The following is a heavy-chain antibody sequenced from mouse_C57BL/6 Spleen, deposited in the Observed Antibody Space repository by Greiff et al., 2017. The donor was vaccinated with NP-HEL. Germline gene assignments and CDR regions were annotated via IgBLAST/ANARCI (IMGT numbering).Heavy chain of an antibody. CDR2: IDPSDSYT. CDR3: AIYYSNFRGFAY. CDR1: GYTFTSYW. V-gene: IGHV1-59*01. D-gene: IGHD2-5*01. Sequence: QVHVKQPGAELVRPGTSVKLSCKASGYTFTSYWMHWVKQRPGQGLEWIGVIDPSDSYTNYNQKFKGKATLTVDTSSSTAYMQLSSLTSEDSAVYYCAIYYSNFRGFAYWGQGTLVTVSA. J-gene: IGHJ3*01.